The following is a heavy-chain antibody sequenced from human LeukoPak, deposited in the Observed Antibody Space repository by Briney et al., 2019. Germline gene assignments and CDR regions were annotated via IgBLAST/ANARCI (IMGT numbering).Heavy chain of an antibody. D-gene: IGHD1-26*01. V-gene: IGHV3-7*01. CDR2: IKQDGSEK. Sequence: GGSLRLSCAASGFTFSSYWMSWVRQAPGKGLEWVANIKQDGSEKYYVDSVKGRFTISRDNAKNSLYLQMNSLRAKDTAVYYCASIEGLWELPPIDYWGQGTLVTVSS. CDR1: GFTFSSYW. J-gene: IGHJ4*02. CDR3: ASIEGLWELPPIDY.